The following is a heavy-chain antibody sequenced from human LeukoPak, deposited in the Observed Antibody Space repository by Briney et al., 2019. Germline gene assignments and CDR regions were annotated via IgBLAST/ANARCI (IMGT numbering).Heavy chain of an antibody. D-gene: IGHD1-26*01. J-gene: IGHJ5*02. CDR2: IYSGGST. Sequence: GGSLRLSCAASEFSVGSNYMTWVRQAPGKGLEWVSLIYSGGSTYYADSVKGRFTISRDNSKNTLYLQMNSLRAEDTAVYYCARVNGVGATPWGQGTLVTVSS. V-gene: IGHV3-66*01. CDR1: EFSVGSNY. CDR3: ARVNGVGATP.